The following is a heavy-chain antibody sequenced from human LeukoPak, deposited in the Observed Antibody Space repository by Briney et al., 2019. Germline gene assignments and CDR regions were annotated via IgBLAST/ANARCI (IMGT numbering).Heavy chain of an antibody. Sequence: GGSLRLSCTGSGFTFGDHAMSWVRQAPGKGLEWVGFIRSKAYRGTTEYAASVKGRFTISRDDSASIAYLQMNSLRIEDTAVYYCARGPIQLWIHNAMDVWGQGTTVTVS. V-gene: IGHV3-49*04. CDR1: GFTFGDHA. D-gene: IGHD5-18*01. CDR3: ARGPIQLWIHNAMDV. J-gene: IGHJ6*02. CDR2: IRSKAYRGTT.